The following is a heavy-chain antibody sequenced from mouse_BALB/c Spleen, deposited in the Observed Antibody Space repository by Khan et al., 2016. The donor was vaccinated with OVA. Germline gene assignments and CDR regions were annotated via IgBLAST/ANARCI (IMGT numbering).Heavy chain of an antibody. D-gene: IGHD2-2*01. CDR1: GYSFTSYY. CDR3: TRHGYVAWFTY. Sequence: EVQLQQSGPELMKPGASVKISCKASGYSFTSYYIHWMMQSHGKSLEWIGYIDPFSRDTTYNQKFKGKATLTVDKSSSTAYIHLNNLTSEDSAVYYCTRHGYVAWFTYWGQGTLVTVSA. J-gene: IGHJ3*01. CDR2: IDPFSRDT. V-gene: IGHV1S135*01.